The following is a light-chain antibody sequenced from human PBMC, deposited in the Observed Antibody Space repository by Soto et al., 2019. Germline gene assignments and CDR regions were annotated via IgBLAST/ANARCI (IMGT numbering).Light chain of an antibody. CDR3: LQDYNYPRT. CDR2: GAS. CDR1: QRVNIN. V-gene: IGKV3D-15*01. Sequence: EFVLTQSPGSLSLSPGERATLSCLASQRVNINLAWYQQKPGQAPRRLIFGASFRATGIPDRFSGSGSGTDFTLTISSLQPEDFATYYWLQDYNYPRTFGQGTKVDIK. J-gene: IGKJ1*01.